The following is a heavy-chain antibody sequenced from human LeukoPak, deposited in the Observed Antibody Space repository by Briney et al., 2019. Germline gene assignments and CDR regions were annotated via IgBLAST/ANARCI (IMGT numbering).Heavy chain of an antibody. CDR1: GFTFSSHA. Sequence: GGSLRLSCAASGFTFSSHAMCWVRQAPGKGPEWVSGISGSGNSTYYADSVKGRFTISRDDSKNTVYLQMNSLRAEDTALYYCARAPPGSNWKNYFDYWGQGTLVTVSS. CDR3: ARAPPGSNWKNYFDY. V-gene: IGHV3-23*01. CDR2: ISGSGNST. J-gene: IGHJ4*02. D-gene: IGHD1-1*01.